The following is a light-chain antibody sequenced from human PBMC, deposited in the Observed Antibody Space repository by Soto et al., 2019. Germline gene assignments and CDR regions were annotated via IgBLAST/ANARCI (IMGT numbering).Light chain of an antibody. J-gene: IGLJ3*02. V-gene: IGLV1-47*01. CDR1: SSNIGTNY. Sequence: QLVLTQPPSASGTPGQTVTISSSGSSSNIGTNYVSWYQQLPATAPRLLIYGNNQRPSGVPDRFSGSRSGTSASLAISGLRSEDEADYYCASWDDSLSGVVFGGGTKLTVL. CDR2: GNN. CDR3: ASWDDSLSGVV.